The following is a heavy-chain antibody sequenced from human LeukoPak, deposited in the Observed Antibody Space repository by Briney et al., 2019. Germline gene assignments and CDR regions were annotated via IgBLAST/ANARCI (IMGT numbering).Heavy chain of an antibody. J-gene: IGHJ4*02. D-gene: IGHD3-10*01. CDR3: ARGPYYYGSGSYLIVDY. CDR2: IYYSGST. Sequence: SETLSLTCTVSGGSISSYYWSWIRQPPGKGLEWIGYIYYSGSTNYNPSLKSRVTISVDTSKNQFSLKLSSVTAADTAVYYCARGPYYYGSGSYLIVDYWGQGTLVTVSS. V-gene: IGHV4-59*01. CDR1: GGSISSYY.